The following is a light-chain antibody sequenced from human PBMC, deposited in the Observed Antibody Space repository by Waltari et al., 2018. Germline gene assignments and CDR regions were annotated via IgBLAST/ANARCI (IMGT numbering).Light chain of an antibody. CDR1: ENIRKY. V-gene: IGKV1-33*01. CDR2: DAS. Sequence: DIQMTQSPSSLSASVGDRVSITCQASENIRKYVNWYQQKPGKAPKLLIYDASTLEVGVPSRFGGGGSGTDFTLTISTLQTEDVATYYCQQYDNLPFTFGQGTKLE. CDR3: QQYDNLPFT. J-gene: IGKJ2*01.